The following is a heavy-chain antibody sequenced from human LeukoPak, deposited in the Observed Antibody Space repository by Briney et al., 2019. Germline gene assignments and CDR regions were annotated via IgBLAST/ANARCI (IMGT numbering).Heavy chain of an antibody. J-gene: IGHJ4*02. V-gene: IGHV3-23*01. CDR1: GFTFSSYA. CDR2: ISGSGGST. Sequence: GGSLRLSCAASGFTFSSYAMSWVRQAPGKGLEWVSAISGSGGSTYYADSVKGRFTNSRDNSKNTLYLQMNSLRAEDTAVYYCAKVGYYDSSGYFDYWGQGTLVTVSS. D-gene: IGHD3-22*01. CDR3: AKVGYYDSSGYFDY.